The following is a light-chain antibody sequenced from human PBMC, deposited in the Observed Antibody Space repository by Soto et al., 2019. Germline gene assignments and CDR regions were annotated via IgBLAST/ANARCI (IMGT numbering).Light chain of an antibody. CDR1: QSVSSN. V-gene: IGKV3-15*01. CDR2: ATS. Sequence: EIVWTLCPGTLSLSPGERATLSCRASQSVSSNLAWYQQKPGQAPRLLIYATSTRATGIPARFSGSGSGTEFTLTISSLQSEDFAVYYCQQSNTWPPWTFGQGTKVAIK. CDR3: QQSNTWPPWT. J-gene: IGKJ1*01.